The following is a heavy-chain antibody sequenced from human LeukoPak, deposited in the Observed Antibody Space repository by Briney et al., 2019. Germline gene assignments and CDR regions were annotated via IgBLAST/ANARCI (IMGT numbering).Heavy chain of an antibody. CDR3: ATTGVRRDNWFDP. J-gene: IGHJ5*02. CDR1: EFTFSLYG. V-gene: IGHV3-48*01. CDR2: ISEDTTII. D-gene: IGHD3-10*01. Sequence: GGSLRLSCAASEFTFSLYGMNWLRQGPGKGLEWVSYISEDTTIIHYADSVKGRFTISRDNAKNSLYLQMNSLRVVDTAVYYCATTGVRRDNWFDPWGQGTLVTVSS.